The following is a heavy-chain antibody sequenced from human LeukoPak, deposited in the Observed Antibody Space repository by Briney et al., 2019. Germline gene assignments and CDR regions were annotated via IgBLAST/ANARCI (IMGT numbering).Heavy chain of an antibody. Sequence: ASVKVSCKASGYTFTSYDINWVRQATGQGLEWMGWMNPNSGNTGYAQKFQGRVTMTRNTSISTAYMELSSLRSEDTAVYYCARVVSGWYVSDYYYYMDVWDKGTTVTVSS. D-gene: IGHD6-19*01. J-gene: IGHJ6*03. V-gene: IGHV1-8*01. CDR1: GYTFTSYD. CDR2: MNPNSGNT. CDR3: ARVVSGWYVSDYYYYMDV.